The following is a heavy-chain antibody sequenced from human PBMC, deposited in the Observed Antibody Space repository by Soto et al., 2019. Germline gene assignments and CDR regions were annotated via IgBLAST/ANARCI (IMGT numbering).Heavy chain of an antibody. CDR3: ARVLYYGSGSYSPYGMDV. V-gene: IGHV1-69*01. Sequence: QVQLVQSGAEVKKPGSSVKVSCKTSGVSFNNNGIGWVRQAPGHGLEWMGGVSPPFRTSNYARKFQGRISITADASTRTVNMELSSLTSEDTAHYYCARVLYYGSGSYSPYGMDVWGQGTTVTVSS. CDR1: GVSFNNNG. J-gene: IGHJ6*02. CDR2: VSPPFRTS. D-gene: IGHD3-10*01.